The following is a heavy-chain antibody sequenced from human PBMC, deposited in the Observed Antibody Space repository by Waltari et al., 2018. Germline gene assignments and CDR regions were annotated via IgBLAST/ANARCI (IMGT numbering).Heavy chain of an antibody. V-gene: IGHV1-8*01. CDR1: GYTFTRYD. Sequence: QVQLVQSGAEVKKPGASVKVSCKASGYTFTRYDINWVRQATGQGLEWMGWINPNSGNTGFAQKFQGRVTMTRNTSISTAYMELSSLRSEDTAVYYCARAVPTNYGDYVFDYWGQGTLVTVSS. J-gene: IGHJ4*02. CDR2: INPNSGNT. CDR3: ARAVPTNYGDYVFDY. D-gene: IGHD4-17*01.